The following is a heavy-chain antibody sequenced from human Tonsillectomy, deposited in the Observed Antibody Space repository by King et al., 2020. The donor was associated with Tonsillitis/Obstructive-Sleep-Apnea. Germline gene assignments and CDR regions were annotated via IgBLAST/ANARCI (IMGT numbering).Heavy chain of an antibody. CDR2: ISYDGSDK. J-gene: IGHJ6*02. CDR1: GFTFRTYA. V-gene: IGHV3-30*04. D-gene: IGHD3-22*01. Sequence: VQLVESGGGVVQPGRSLRLSCAASGFTFRTYAMHWVRQGPGKGLEWAAVISYDGSDKYYADSVKGRLTISRDNSKNTLYLQMNSLRAEDTAVYYCARAHYYDSSGYPYYYHVMDVWGQGTTVTVSS. CDR3: ARAHYYDSSGYPYYYHVMDV.